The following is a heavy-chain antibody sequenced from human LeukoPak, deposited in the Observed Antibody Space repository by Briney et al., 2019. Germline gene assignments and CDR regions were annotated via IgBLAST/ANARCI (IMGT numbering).Heavy chain of an antibody. D-gene: IGHD6-19*01. CDR1: GGSISSYY. Sequence: SETLSLNCTVSGGSISSYYWSWIRQPPGQGLEWIGYIYYSGSTNYNPSLKSRVTISADTSKNQFSLKLSSVAAADTAVYYCARAVIPGYSSGWYPRSSGGFDYWGQGTLVTVSS. V-gene: IGHV4-59*01. CDR2: IYYSGST. J-gene: IGHJ4*02. CDR3: ARAVIPGYSSGWYPRSSGGFDY.